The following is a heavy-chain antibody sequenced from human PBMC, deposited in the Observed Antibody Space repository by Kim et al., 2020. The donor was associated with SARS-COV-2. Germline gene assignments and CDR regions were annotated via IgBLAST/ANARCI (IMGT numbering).Heavy chain of an antibody. Sequence: YTTSYAASVKGRFTISRDDSKTSVYLKRNTLKTEDTAVYYCSRDGSADYWGQGTLVTVSS. CDR3: SRDGSADY. CDR2: YTT. J-gene: IGHJ4*02. V-gene: IGHV3-72*01.